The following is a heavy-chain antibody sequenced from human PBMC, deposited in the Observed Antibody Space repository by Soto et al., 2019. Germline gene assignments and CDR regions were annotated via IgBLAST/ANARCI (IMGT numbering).Heavy chain of an antibody. CDR3: ARDYYDRKGYYYGMDV. J-gene: IGHJ6*02. Sequence: PSETLSLTCAVYGGSFSGYYWSWIRQPPGKGLEWIGEINHSGSTNYNPSLKSRVTISVDTPKNQFSLKLSSVTAADTAVYYCARDYYDRKGYYYGMDVWGQGTTVTVSS. V-gene: IGHV4-34*01. D-gene: IGHD3-22*01. CDR1: GGSFSGYY. CDR2: INHSGST.